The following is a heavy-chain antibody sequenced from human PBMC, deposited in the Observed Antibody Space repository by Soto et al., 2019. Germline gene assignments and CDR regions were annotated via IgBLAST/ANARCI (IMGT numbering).Heavy chain of an antibody. D-gene: IGHD3-10*01. CDR2: INPNSGGT. V-gene: IGHV1-2*04. CDR3: ARALLLWFGEPEDGMDV. Sequence: ASVTVSCKASGYTFTGYYVHWVRQAPGQGLEWMGWINPNSGGTNYAQKFQGWVTMTRDTSISTAYMELSRLRSDDTAVYYCARALLLWFGEPEDGMDVWGQGTTVTVSS. CDR1: GYTFTGYY. J-gene: IGHJ6*02.